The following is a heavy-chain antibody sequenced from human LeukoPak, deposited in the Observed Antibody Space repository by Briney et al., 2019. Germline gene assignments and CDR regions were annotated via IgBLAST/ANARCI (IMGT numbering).Heavy chain of an antibody. D-gene: IGHD6-6*01. CDR3: ARVFRSLIHRIEALGVCWFDP. CDR2: INHSGST. Sequence: SETLSLTCAVYGGSFSGYYWSWIRQPPGKGLEWIGEINHSGSTNYNPSLKSRVTISVDTSKNQFSLKLSSVTAADTAVYYCARVFRSLIHRIEALGVCWFDPWGQGTLVTVSS. J-gene: IGHJ5*02. V-gene: IGHV4-34*01. CDR1: GGSFSGYY.